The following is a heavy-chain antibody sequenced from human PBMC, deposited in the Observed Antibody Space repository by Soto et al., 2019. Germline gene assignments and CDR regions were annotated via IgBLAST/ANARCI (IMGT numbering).Heavy chain of an antibody. CDR1: GFTFSSYG. CDR2: ISYDGSNK. Sequence: PGGSLRLSCAASGFTFSSYGMHWVRQAPGKGLEWVAVISYDGSNKYYADSVKGRFTISRDNSKNTLYLQMNSLRAEDTAVYYCAKVGIAADLDYWGQGTPVTVSP. V-gene: IGHV3-30*18. D-gene: IGHD6-13*01. CDR3: AKVGIAADLDY. J-gene: IGHJ4*02.